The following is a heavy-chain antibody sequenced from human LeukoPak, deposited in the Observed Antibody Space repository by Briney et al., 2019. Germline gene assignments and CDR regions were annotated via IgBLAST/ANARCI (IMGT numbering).Heavy chain of an antibody. CDR2: MSPNSGNT. J-gene: IGHJ4*02. V-gene: IGHV1-8*01. Sequence: GASVKVSCKASGYTLTSYDINWVRQATGQGLEWMGWMSPNSGNTGYAQKFQGRVTMTRNTAISTAYMELSSLRSEDTAVYFCVRTPPNWGADYWGQGTLVTVSS. CDR1: GYTLTSYD. D-gene: IGHD7-27*01. CDR3: VRTPPNWGADY.